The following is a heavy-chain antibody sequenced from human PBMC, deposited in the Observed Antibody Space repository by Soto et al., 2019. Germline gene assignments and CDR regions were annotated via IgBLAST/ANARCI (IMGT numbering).Heavy chain of an antibody. CDR3: ARGNDVLRFLEWLSPNDYYYYYMDV. V-gene: IGHV1-8*01. CDR1: GYTFTSYD. Sequence: ASVKVSCKASGYTFTSYDINWVRQATGQGPEWMGWMNPNSGNTGYAQRFQGRVTMTRNTSISTAYMGLSSLRSEDTAVYYCARGNDVLRFLEWLSPNDYYYYYMDVWGKGTTVTVSS. J-gene: IGHJ6*03. D-gene: IGHD3-3*01. CDR2: MNPNSGNT.